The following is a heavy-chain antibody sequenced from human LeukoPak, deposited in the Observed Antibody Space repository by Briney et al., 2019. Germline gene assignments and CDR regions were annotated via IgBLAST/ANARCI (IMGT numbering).Heavy chain of an antibody. Sequence: GGSLRLSCAASGFTFSNYAMDWVRQAPGKGLEWVAVISYDGSKKYYADSVKGRFTISRDNSENTMSLQMNSLRPEDTAVYYCARDSGDYWGQGTLVTVPS. CDR1: GFTFSNYA. V-gene: IGHV3-30-3*01. CDR2: ISYDGSKK. CDR3: ARDSGDY. D-gene: IGHD3-10*01. J-gene: IGHJ4*02.